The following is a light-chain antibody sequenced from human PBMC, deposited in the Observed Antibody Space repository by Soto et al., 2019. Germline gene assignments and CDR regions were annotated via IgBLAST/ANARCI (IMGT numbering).Light chain of an antibody. J-gene: IGKJ3*01. CDR2: AAF. CDR3: PHANGLPFT. CDR1: HSISSW. V-gene: IGKV1-12*01. Sequence: DIQMTQSPSSVSASVGDRVTITCGASHSISSWLAWYQQKPGKAPKLLIYAAFSLQSGVPSRFSGSGSGTDFSLTISSLQPEDFATYYCPHANGLPFTFGPGTKVDIK.